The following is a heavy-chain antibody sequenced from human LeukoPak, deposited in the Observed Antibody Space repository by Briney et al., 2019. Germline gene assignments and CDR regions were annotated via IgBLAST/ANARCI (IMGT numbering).Heavy chain of an antibody. D-gene: IGHD6-13*01. J-gene: IGHJ3*02. Sequence: VKVSCKASGGTFSSYAISWVRQAPGQGLEWMGRIIPILGIANYAQKFQGRVTITADKSTSTAYMELSSLRSEDTSVYYCARDGEGSSWSAFDIWGQGTMVTVSS. CDR2: IIPILGIA. V-gene: IGHV1-69*04. CDR3: ARDGEGSSWSAFDI. CDR1: GGTFSSYA.